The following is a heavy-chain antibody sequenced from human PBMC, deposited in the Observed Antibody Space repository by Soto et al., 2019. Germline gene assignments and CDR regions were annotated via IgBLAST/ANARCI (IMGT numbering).Heavy chain of an antibody. V-gene: IGHV3-30-3*01. D-gene: IGHD6-13*01. Sequence: QVQLVESGGGVVQPGRSLRLSCAASGFTFSSYAMHWVRQAPGKGLEWVAVISYDGSNKYYADSVQGRFTISRDNSKNTLYLQMNSLRAEDTAVYYCAREHSSSWDPDYWGQGTLVTVSS. CDR1: GFTFSSYA. CDR2: ISYDGSNK. CDR3: AREHSSSWDPDY. J-gene: IGHJ4*02.